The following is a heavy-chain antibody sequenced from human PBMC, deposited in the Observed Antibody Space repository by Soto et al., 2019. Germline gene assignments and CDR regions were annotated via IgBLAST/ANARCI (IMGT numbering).Heavy chain of an antibody. CDR1: GGTFSSYT. J-gene: IGHJ4*02. Sequence: ASVKVSCKASGGTFSSYTISWVRQAPGQGLEWMGRIIPILGIANYAQKFQGRVTITADKSTSTAYMELSSLRSEDTAVYYCATGMTAVRTYYFDYWGQGTLVTVSS. V-gene: IGHV1-69*02. CDR2: IIPILGIA. D-gene: IGHD1-26*01. CDR3: ATGMTAVRTYYFDY.